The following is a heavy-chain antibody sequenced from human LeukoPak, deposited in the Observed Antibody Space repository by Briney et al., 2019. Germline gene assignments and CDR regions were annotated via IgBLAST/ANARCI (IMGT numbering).Heavy chain of an antibody. CDR2: ISASGGAT. D-gene: IGHD4-17*01. CDR1: GFTFLRHG. J-gene: IGHJ4*02. CDR3: AKGNYGEKIDY. V-gene: IGHV3-23*01. Sequence: GGSLRLSRAASGFTFLRHGMTWFRQAPGKGLEWVSGISASGGATYYADSVKGRFTISRDNSKNTLYLQMNSLKAEDAALYYCAKGNYGEKIDYWGPGTLVTVSS.